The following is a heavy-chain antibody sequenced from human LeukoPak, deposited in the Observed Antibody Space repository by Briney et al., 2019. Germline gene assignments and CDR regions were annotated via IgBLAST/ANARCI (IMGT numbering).Heavy chain of an antibody. J-gene: IGHJ4*02. V-gene: IGHV1-69*13. CDR1: GGTFSSYA. D-gene: IGHD3-3*01. CDR3: ARGGYDFWSGYPTDYFDY. Sequence: GASVKVSCKASGGTFSSYAISWVRQAPGQGLEWMGGIIPIFGTANYAQKFQGRVTITADESTSTAYMELSSLRSEDTAVYYCARGGYDFWSGYPTDYFDYWGQGTLVTVSS. CDR2: IIPIFGTA.